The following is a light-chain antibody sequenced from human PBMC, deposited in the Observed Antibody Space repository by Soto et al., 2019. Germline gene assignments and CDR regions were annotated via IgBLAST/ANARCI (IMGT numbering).Light chain of an antibody. CDR2: GAS. CDR1: QSVSNN. V-gene: IGKV3-15*01. CDR3: QQYNRWPFT. J-gene: IGKJ3*01. Sequence: EIVVTQSPGTLSLSPGERATLSFRASQSVSNNYLAWYQQKPGQAPRLLIYGASTRATGIPDRFSGSGSGTEFTLTISSLQSGDFAVYYCQQYNRWPFTFGPGTKVDIK.